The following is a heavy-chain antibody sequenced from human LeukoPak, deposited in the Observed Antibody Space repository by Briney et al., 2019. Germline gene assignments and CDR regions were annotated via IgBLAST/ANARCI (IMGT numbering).Heavy chain of an antibody. CDR2: IIPIFGTA. Sequence: SVKGSCKATGGTFSSYAISWVRQAPGQGLEWMGRIIPIFGTANYAQEVQGRVTITTDAATSTAYMELSSLRSEDTAVYYWARDLVVVVPAAIPYYYYYMDVWGKGTTVSV. CDR3: ARDLVVVVPAAIPYYYYYMDV. D-gene: IGHD2-2*01. CDR1: GGTFSSYA. J-gene: IGHJ6*03. V-gene: IGHV1-69*05.